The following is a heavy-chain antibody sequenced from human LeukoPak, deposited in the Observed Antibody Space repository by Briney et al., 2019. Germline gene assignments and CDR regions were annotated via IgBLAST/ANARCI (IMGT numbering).Heavy chain of an antibody. Sequence: SETLSLTCTVSGGSISSYYWSWIRQPPGKGLEWIGYIYYSGSTNYNPSLKSRVTISVDTSKNQFSLKLSSVTAADTAVYYCARHPTSTLAFDIWGQGTMVIVSS. CDR3: ARHPTSTLAFDI. D-gene: IGHD4-11*01. J-gene: IGHJ3*02. CDR2: IYYSGST. V-gene: IGHV4-59*08. CDR1: GGSISSYY.